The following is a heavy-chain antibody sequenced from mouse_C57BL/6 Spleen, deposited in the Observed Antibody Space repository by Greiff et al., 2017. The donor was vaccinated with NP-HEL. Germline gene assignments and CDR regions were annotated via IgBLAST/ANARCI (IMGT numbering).Heavy chain of an antibody. CDR2: ISDCGSYT. Sequence: DVKLVESGGGLVKPGGSLKLSCASSGFPFSSYAMSWVRQTPATRLELVATISDCGSYTSYPDNVKGRFPISRDNAKNNLYLQMSHLKSEDTAMYYCARDRWLDYWGQGTTLTVSS. CDR3: ARDRWLDY. J-gene: IGHJ2*01. D-gene: IGHD1-1*02. CDR1: GFPFSSYA. V-gene: IGHV5-4*01.